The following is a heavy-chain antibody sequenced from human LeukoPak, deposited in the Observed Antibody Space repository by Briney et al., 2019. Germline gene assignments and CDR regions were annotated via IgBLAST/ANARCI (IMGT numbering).Heavy chain of an antibody. CDR2: ISDRGDST. CDR3: AKEGKTRNWNYSQAKPVY. D-gene: IGHD1-7*01. J-gene: IGHJ4*02. Sequence: PGGSLRLSCAASGFSVTTYAMGWVRQAPGKGLEWVSVISDRGDSTHYADSVKGRFTISRDNSKNTLYLQMNSLRAEDTAVYYCAKEGKTRNWNYSQAKPVYWGQGTLVTVSS. V-gene: IGHV3-23*01. CDR1: GFSVTTYA.